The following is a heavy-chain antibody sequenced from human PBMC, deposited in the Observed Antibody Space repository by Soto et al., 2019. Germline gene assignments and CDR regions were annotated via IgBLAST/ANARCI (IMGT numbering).Heavy chain of an antibody. CDR3: ARGAYCSSTSCYRDYYGMDV. CDR2: MNPNSGNT. CDR1: GYTFTSYD. V-gene: IGHV1-8*01. J-gene: IGHJ6*02. D-gene: IGHD2-2*02. Sequence: QVQLVQSGAEVKKPGASVKVSCKASGYTFTSYDINWVRQATGQGLEWMGWMNPNSGNTGYAQKFQGRVTMTRNTSIRTAYMELSSLRSEDTAVYYCARGAYCSSTSCYRDYYGMDVWGQGTTVTVSS.